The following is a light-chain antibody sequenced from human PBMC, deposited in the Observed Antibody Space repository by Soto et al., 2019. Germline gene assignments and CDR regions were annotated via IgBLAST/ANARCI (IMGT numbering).Light chain of an antibody. CDR3: QQYGSSPWT. Sequence: EIVMTQSPGTLSLSPGERATLSCRASQRITSSFLAWYQQKPGQAPRLLIYGASNRATGIPARFSGSGSGTAFTLTISKLEPEDLAVYFCQQYGSSPWTFGQGTKVEIK. CDR1: QRITSSF. CDR2: GAS. J-gene: IGKJ1*01. V-gene: IGKV3-20*01.